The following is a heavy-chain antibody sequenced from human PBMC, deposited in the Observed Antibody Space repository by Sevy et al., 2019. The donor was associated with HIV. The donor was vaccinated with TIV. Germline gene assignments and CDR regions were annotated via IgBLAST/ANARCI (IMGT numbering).Heavy chain of an antibody. CDR3: ASSYFDSSGYSPLFYYGMDV. V-gene: IGHV1-18*04. J-gene: IGHJ6*02. D-gene: IGHD3-22*01. CDR1: GYTFTSYG. Sequence: ALVKVSCKASGYTFTSYGISWVRQAPGQGLEWMGWISAYNGNTNYAQKLQGRVTMTTDTSTSTAYMELRSLRSDDTAVYYCASSYFDSSGYSPLFYYGMDVWGQGTTVTVSS. CDR2: ISAYNGNT.